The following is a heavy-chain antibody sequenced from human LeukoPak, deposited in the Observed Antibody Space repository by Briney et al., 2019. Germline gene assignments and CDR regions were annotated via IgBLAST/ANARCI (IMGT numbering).Heavy chain of an antibody. J-gene: IGHJ6*03. CDR3: VRFHNYFWSVSGFYYMDV. V-gene: IGHV5-51*01. CDR2: IYPGDSDT. Sequence: GESLKISCKGSGYSFSEYWIGWVRQMPGKGLEWMGIIYPGDSDTSYSPSFEGQVSISVDESISTAYLQWSSLKASDTAMYYCVRFHNYFWSVSGFYYMDVWGQGTTVTVSS. D-gene: IGHD3-3*01. CDR1: GYSFSEYW.